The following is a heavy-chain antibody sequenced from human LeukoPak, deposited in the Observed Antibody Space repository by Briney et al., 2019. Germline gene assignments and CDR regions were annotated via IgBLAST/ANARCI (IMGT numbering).Heavy chain of an antibody. CDR2: INHSGST. V-gene: IGHV4-34*01. CDR3: ARLANEGY. J-gene: IGHJ4*02. Sequence: SETLSLTCAVYGGSFSGYYWSWIRQPPGKGLEWIGEINHSGSTNYNPSLKSRVTISVDTSKNQFSLKLSSVTAADTAVYYCARLANEGYWGQGTLVTVSS. D-gene: IGHD1-1*01. CDR1: GGSFSGYY.